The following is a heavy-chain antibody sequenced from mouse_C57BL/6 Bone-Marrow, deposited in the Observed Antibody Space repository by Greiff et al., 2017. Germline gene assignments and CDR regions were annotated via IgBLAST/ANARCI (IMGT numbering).Heavy chain of an antibody. Sequence: QVQLQQSGAELVRPGTSVKVSCKASGYAFTNYLIEWVKQRPGQGLEWIGVINPGSGGTNYNEKFKGKETLTADKSSSTAYMQLSSLTSEDSAVYFCARKLEQGYFDYWGQGTTLTVSS. CDR2: INPGSGGT. J-gene: IGHJ2*01. CDR3: ARKLEQGYFDY. V-gene: IGHV1-54*01. D-gene: IGHD4-1*01. CDR1: GYAFTNYL.